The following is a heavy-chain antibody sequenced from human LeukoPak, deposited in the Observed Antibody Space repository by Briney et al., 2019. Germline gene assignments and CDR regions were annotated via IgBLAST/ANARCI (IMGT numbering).Heavy chain of an antibody. CDR2: IIPLFGTA. CDR3: ARAGHNADDAMLHLRD. Sequence: ASVKVSCKASGYTFTSYGISWVRQAPGQGLEWMGGIIPLFGTAKYAQKVQGRVSITADKSTSTAYMELSSLRSEDTAVYYCARAGHNADDAMLHLRDWGQGTLVTVSS. V-gene: IGHV1-69*06. D-gene: IGHD2-15*01. J-gene: IGHJ4*02. CDR1: GYTFTSYG.